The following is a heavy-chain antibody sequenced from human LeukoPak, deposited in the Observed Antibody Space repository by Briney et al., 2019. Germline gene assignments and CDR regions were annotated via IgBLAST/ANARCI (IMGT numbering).Heavy chain of an antibody. Sequence: PGGSLRLSCAASGFTFSNFAMSWVRQAPGKGLEWVSRISGSGGTTYYADSVKGRFTISRDNSKTTLYLQMNSLRDEDTAVYYCAKKHIATAGRDHFDLWGQGTLVTVSS. J-gene: IGHJ4*02. CDR1: GFTFSNFA. CDR2: ISGSGGTT. D-gene: IGHD6-13*01. CDR3: AKKHIATAGRDHFDL. V-gene: IGHV3-23*01.